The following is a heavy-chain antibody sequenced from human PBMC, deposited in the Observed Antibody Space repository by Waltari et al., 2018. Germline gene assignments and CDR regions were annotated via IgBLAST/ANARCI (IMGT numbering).Heavy chain of an antibody. CDR1: GYTFPGYY. Sequence: QVQLVQSGAEVKKPGASVQVSCKASGYTFPGYYMHWVRQAPGQGLEWMGWINPNSGGTNYAQKFQGRVTMTRDTSISTAYMELSRLRSDDTAVYYCARDTPVLRYFDWLWDYYYYGMDVWGQGTTVTVSS. CDR2: INPNSGGT. J-gene: IGHJ6*02. V-gene: IGHV1-2*02. D-gene: IGHD3-9*01. CDR3: ARDTPVLRYFDWLWDYYYYGMDV.